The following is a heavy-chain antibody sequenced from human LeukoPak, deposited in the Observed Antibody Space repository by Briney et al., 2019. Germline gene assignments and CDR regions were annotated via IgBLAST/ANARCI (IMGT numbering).Heavy chain of an antibody. D-gene: IGHD3-10*01. V-gene: IGHV3-30*02. CDR3: AKDQYYYGSGSYYNVDY. CDR2: IRYDGSNK. Sequence: PGGSLRLSCAASGFTFSSYGMHWVRQAPGKGLEWVAIIRYDGSNKYYADSVKGRFTISRDNSKNTLYLQMNSLRAEDTAVYYCAKDQYYYGSGSYYNVDYWGQGTLVTVSS. CDR1: GFTFSSYG. J-gene: IGHJ4*02.